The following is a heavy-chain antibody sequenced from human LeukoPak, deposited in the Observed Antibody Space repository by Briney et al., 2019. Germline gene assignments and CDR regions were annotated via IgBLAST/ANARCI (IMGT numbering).Heavy chain of an antibody. J-gene: IGHJ4*02. Sequence: GRSLRLSCVASGFTFSSYAMHWVRQAPGKGLEWVAVIAFDGSNALYADSVKGRFTISRDISKSTLYLEMNSLRAEDTAVYYCARGATAMVDFDYWGQGTLVTVSS. CDR3: ARGATAMVDFDY. D-gene: IGHD5-18*01. CDR1: GFTFSSYA. V-gene: IGHV3-30-3*01. CDR2: IAFDGSNA.